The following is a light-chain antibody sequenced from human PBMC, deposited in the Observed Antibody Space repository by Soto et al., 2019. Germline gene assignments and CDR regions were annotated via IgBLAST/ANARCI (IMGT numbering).Light chain of an antibody. V-gene: IGKV1-27*01. CDR1: QGISNY. J-gene: IGKJ4*01. CDR3: QKCGIAPFS. CDR2: AAS. Sequence: DIQLTQSHSTLSASVGDRVTLTCLASQGISNYLAWYQQKPGKVPKLLIYAASTLQSGVPSRFSGSGSGTDFTLTISSLQPEDVATYYCQKCGIAPFSFGGGTKVDI.